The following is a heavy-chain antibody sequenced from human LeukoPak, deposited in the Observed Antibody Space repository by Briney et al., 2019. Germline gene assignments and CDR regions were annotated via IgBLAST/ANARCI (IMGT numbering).Heavy chain of an antibody. Sequence: GGSLGLSCAVSGLTLSNAWMNWVRQAPGKGLEWVGRIRSQTAGGTTDFAAPVKGRFSISRDDSKNSLYLQMNSLTSEDTAVYYCAHGSAQYYEYWGQGTLVTVSS. CDR2: IRSQTAGGTT. V-gene: IGHV3-15*07. J-gene: IGHJ1*01. CDR1: GLTLSNAW. CDR3: AHGSAQYYEY. D-gene: IGHD2-15*01.